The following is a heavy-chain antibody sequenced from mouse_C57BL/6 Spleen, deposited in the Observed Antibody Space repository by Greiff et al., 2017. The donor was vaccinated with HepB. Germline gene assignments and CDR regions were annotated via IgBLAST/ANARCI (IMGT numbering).Heavy chain of an antibody. V-gene: IGHV14-4*01. CDR3: TTAGSSYGGYFDY. Sequence: VQLQQSGAELVRPGASVKLSCTASGFNIKDDYMHWVKQRPEQGLEWIGWIDPENGDTEYASKFQGKATITADTSSNTAYLQLSSLTSEDTAVYYCTTAGSSYGGYFDYWGQGTTLTVSS. J-gene: IGHJ2*01. D-gene: IGHD1-1*01. CDR2: IDPENGDT. CDR1: GFNIKDDY.